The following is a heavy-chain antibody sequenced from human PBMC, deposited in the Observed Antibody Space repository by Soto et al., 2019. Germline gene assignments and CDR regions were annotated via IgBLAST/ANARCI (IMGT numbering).Heavy chain of an antibody. CDR2: INPNSGGT. J-gene: IGHJ6*02. V-gene: IGHV1-2*02. CDR3: AREVVARRYCSSTSCYHYGMDV. CDR1: GYTFTGYY. D-gene: IGHD2-2*01. Sequence: ASVKVSCKASGYTFTGYYMHWVRQAPGQGLEWMGWINPNSGGTNYAQKFQGRVTMTRDTSISTAYMELSRLRSDDTAVYYCAREVVARRYCSSTSCYHYGMDVWGQGTTVTVSS.